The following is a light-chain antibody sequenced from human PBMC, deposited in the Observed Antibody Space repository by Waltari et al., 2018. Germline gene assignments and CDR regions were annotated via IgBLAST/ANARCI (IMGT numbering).Light chain of an antibody. Sequence: IQMTQSPSTLSASVGDRVTITCRASHSMSSWLAWYQQKPGKSPKLLIYKASTLERGVPSRFSGSGSGTEFTLTISSLQPDDFATYYCQQYNSYSRTFGQGTKVEIK. CDR1: HSMSSW. CDR2: KAS. J-gene: IGKJ1*01. CDR3: QQYNSYSRT. V-gene: IGKV1-5*03.